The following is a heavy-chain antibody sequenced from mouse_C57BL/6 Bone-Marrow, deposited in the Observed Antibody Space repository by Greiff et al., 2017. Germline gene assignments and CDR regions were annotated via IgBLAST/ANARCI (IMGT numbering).Heavy chain of an antibody. CDR3: ARDRAVYFGY. D-gene: IGHD3-1*01. CDR1: GYTFTSYW. J-gene: IGHJ2*01. CDR2: IYPGSGST. Sequence: VQLQQSGAELVKPGASVKMSCTASGYTFTSYWITWVKQRPGQGLEWIGDIYPGSGSTNYNEQFKSKATLTVDTSSSTAYMQLSSLTSEDSAVYYCARDRAVYFGYWGQGTTLTVAS. V-gene: IGHV1-55*01.